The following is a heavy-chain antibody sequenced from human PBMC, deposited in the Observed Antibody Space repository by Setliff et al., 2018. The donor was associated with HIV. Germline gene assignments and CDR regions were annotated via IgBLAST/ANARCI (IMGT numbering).Heavy chain of an antibody. CDR3: ARHGGYSYFYYYYMDV. D-gene: IGHD4-17*01. CDR1: GGSISSGGYY. V-gene: IGHV4-31*03. J-gene: IGHJ6*03. CDR2: IYYSGTT. Sequence: SETLSLTCTVSGGSISSGGYYWSWIRQHPGKGLEWIGYIYYSGTTYYNPSLKSRATIPVDTSKNQFSLKLTSVTAADTAVYYCARHGGYSYFYYYYMDVWGKGTTVTVSS.